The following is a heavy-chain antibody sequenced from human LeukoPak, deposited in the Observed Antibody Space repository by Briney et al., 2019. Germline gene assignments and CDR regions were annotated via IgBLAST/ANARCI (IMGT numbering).Heavy chain of an antibody. CDR1: GFTVSSNL. J-gene: IGHJ4*02. Sequence: PGGSLRLSCAASGFTVSSNLMTWIRQAPGKGLEWVSSISGSGETTYYADSVKGRLSISRDNSKNTLYLQMNSLRAEDTAVYYCAKDPRSFVGRPPDSWGQGTLVTVSS. CDR3: AKDPRSFVGRPPDS. V-gene: IGHV3-23*01. CDR2: ISGSGETT. D-gene: IGHD2-15*01.